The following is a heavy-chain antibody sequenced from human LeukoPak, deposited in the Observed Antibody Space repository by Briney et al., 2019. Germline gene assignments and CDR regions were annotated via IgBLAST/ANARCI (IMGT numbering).Heavy chain of an antibody. V-gene: IGHV3-7*01. CDR3: ARGEDSGWYPYYYYYGMDV. D-gene: IGHD6-19*01. CDR1: GFTFSSYW. CDR2: IKQDGSEE. Sequence: GGSLRLSCAASGFTFSSYWMSWVRQAPGKGLEWVANIKQDGSEEYYVDSVKGRFTISRDNAKNSLYLQLNSLRAEDTAVFYCARGEDSGWYPYYYYYGMDVWGQGTTVTVSS. J-gene: IGHJ6*02.